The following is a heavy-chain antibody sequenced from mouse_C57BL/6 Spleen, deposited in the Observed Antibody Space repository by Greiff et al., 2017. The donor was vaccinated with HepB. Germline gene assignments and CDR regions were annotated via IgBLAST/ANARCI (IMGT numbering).Heavy chain of an antibody. J-gene: IGHJ4*01. CDR1: GYTFTSYW. V-gene: IGHV1-7*01. CDR3: ARSDYGSSYLYAMDY. CDR2: INPSSGYT. D-gene: IGHD1-1*01. Sequence: VQLQQSGAELSKLGASVKLSCKASGYTFTSYWMHWVKQRPGQGLEWIGYINPSSGYTKYNQKFKDKATLTADKSSSTAYMQLSSLTYEDSAVYYCARSDYGSSYLYAMDYWGQGTSVTVSS.